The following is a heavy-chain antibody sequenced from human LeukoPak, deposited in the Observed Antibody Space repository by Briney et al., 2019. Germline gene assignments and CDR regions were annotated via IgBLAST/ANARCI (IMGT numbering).Heavy chain of an antibody. Sequence: GGSLRLSCAASGFTFNNYSMNWVRQAPGKGLEWVSSISSRSSYIYYADSVKGRFTIPRDNAKYSPYLQMSSLRAEDTAVYYCARAGSYFPDYWGQGTLVTVSS. CDR1: GFTFNNYS. V-gene: IGHV3-21*01. J-gene: IGHJ4*02. CDR2: ISSRSSYI. D-gene: IGHD3-10*01. CDR3: ARAGSYFPDY.